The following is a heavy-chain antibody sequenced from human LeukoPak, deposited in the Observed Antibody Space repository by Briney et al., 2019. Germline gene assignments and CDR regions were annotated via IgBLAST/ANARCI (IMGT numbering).Heavy chain of an antibody. CDR1: GFTFSSYA. D-gene: IGHD2-15*01. V-gene: IGHV3-23*01. CDR3: ARDGSRRAAKGPLWYFDY. J-gene: IGHJ4*02. Sequence: GGSLRLSCAASGFTFSSYAMSWVRQAPGKGLEWVSAISGSGGSTYYADSVKGRFTISRDNSKNTLYLQMNSLRAEDTAVYYCARDGSRRAAKGPLWYFDYWGQGTLVTVSS. CDR2: ISGSGGST.